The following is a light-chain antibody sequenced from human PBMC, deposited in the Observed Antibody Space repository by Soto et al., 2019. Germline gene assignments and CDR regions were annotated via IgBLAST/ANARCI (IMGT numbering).Light chain of an antibody. CDR3: SLLSVGNIRV. V-gene: IGLV2-14*01. Sequence: QSALTQPASVSGSPGQSIAISCTGTSSDVGGYNFVSWYQQHPDKAPKLIVYEVTHRPSGVSNRFSGSNFGNTASLTISGLQGEGEADYYCSLLSVGNIRVFGTATKLTVL. CDR2: EVT. J-gene: IGLJ1*01. CDR1: SSDVGGYNF.